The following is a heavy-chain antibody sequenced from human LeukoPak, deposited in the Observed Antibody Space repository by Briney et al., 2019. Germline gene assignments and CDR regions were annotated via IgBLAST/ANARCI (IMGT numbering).Heavy chain of an antibody. CDR1: GYTFTSYG. J-gene: IGHJ6*02. V-gene: IGHV1-18*01. D-gene: IGHD3-10*01. CDR3: ARTELGSGRYGMDV. CDR2: ISAYNGNT. Sequence: ASVKVSCKASGYTFTSYGISWVRQAPGQGLEWMGWISAYNGNTNYAQKLQGTVTMTTDTSTSTAYMELRSLRSDDTAVYYCARTELGSGRYGMDVWGQGTTVTVSS.